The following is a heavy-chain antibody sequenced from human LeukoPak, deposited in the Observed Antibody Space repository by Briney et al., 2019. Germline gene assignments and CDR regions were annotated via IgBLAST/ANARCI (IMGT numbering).Heavy chain of an antibody. V-gene: IGHV1-18*01. CDR2: ISAYNGNT. D-gene: IGHD3-22*01. CDR3: ATLDYSSGYHYDAFDI. J-gene: IGHJ3*02. Sequence: ASVKVSCKASGYTFTSYGISWVRQAPGQGLEWMGWISAYNGNTNYAQKLQGRVTMTTDTSTSTAYMELRSLRSDDTAVYYCATLDYSSGYHYDAFDIWGQGTMVTVSS. CDR1: GYTFTSYG.